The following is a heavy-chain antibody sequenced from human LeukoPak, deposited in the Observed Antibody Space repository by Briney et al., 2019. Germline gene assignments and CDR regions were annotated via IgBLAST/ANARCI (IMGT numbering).Heavy chain of an antibody. CDR2: IYHSGST. CDR3: ARGHWGNYYYYGMDV. Sequence: SGTLSLTCAVSGAPISSNNWWWSWVRQPPGKGLEWIGEIYHSGSTNYNPSLKSRVTISVDTSKNQFSLKLSSVTAADTAVYYCARGHWGNYYYYGMDVWGQGTTVTVSS. D-gene: IGHD3-16*01. CDR1: GAPISSNNW. J-gene: IGHJ6*02. V-gene: IGHV4-4*02.